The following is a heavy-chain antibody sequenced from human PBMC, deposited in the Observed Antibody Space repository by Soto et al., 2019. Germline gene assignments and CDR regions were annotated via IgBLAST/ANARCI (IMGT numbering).Heavy chain of an antibody. J-gene: IGHJ4*02. V-gene: IGHV3-7*03. CDR1: GFTFSSYW. CDR3: ARGDYFDRRFDY. Sequence: SLRLSCAASGFTFSSYWMSWVRQAPGKGLEWVATIKQDESEKYYVDSVKGRFTVSRDNAKNSLYLQMNSLRAEDTAVYYCARGDYFDRRFDYWGQGTLVTVSS. D-gene: IGHD3-22*01. CDR2: IKQDESEK.